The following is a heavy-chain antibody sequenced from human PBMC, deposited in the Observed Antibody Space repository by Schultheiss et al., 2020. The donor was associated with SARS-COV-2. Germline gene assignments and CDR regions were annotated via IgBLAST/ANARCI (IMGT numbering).Heavy chain of an antibody. D-gene: IGHD1-7*01. V-gene: IGHV3-30-3*01. CDR3: ARRELHDSFIDY. CDR2: ISYDGSNK. Sequence: GESLKISCAASGFTFNNYAMHWVRQAPGKGLEWVAVISYDGSNKYYADSVKGRFTISRDNSKNTLYLQMNSLRAEDTAVYYCARRELHDSFIDYWGQGTLVTVSS. CDR1: GFTFNNYA. J-gene: IGHJ4*02.